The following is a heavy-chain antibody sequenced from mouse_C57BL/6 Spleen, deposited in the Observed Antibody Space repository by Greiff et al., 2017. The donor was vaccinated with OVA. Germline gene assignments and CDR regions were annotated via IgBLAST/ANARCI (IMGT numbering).Heavy chain of an antibody. CDR1: GFTFSDYG. CDR2: ISSGSSTI. D-gene: IGHD2-1*01. CDR3: ARYYGKGPYAMDY. Sequence: VHLVESGGGLVKPGGSLKLSCAASGFTFSDYGMHWVRQAPEKGLEWVAYISSGSSTIYYADTVKGRFTISRDNAKNTLFLQMTSLRSEDTAMYYCARYYGKGPYAMDYWGQGTSVTVSS. V-gene: IGHV5-17*01. J-gene: IGHJ4*01.